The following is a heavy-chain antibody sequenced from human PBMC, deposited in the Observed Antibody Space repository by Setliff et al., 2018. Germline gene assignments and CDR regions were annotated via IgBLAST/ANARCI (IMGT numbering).Heavy chain of an antibody. CDR3: ARVVDTAMVIFDP. D-gene: IGHD5-18*01. J-gene: IGHJ5*02. CDR2: YYYSGST. CDR1: GASINSHY. Sequence: PSETLSLTCSVSGASINSHYWFWIRQPPGKGLEWVGGYYYSGSTYYNPSLKSRVTISVDTSKNQFSLKLSSVTAADTAVYYCARVVDTAMVIFDPWGQGTLVTVSS. V-gene: IGHV4-59*05.